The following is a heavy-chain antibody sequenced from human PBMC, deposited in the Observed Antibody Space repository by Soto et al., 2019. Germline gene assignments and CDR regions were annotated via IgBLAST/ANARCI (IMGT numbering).Heavy chain of an antibody. CDR3: ARVIVGANIFDY. J-gene: IGHJ4*02. D-gene: IGHD1-26*01. Sequence: QLQLQESGSGLVKPSQTLSLTCAVSGGSISSGGYSWSWIRQPPGKGLEWIGYIYHSGSTYYNPSIKGRVTISVDRSTHQFSLKLSAVTAADTAVYYCARVIVGANIFDYWGQGTLVTVSS. CDR1: GGSISSGGYS. CDR2: IYHSGST. V-gene: IGHV4-30-2*01.